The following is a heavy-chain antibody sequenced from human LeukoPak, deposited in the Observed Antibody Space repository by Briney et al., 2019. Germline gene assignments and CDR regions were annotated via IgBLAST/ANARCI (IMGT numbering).Heavy chain of an antibody. V-gene: IGHV4-4*02. CDR3: ARVDSSGWYQNYYYYYGMDV. CDR2: IYHSGST. Sequence: SETLSLTCAVSGGSISSSNWWSWVRQPPGKGLEWIGEIYHSGSTNYNPSLKSRVTMSVDKSKNQFSLKLSSVTAADTAVYYCARVDSSGWYQNYYYYYGMDVWGKGTTVTVSS. D-gene: IGHD6-19*01. J-gene: IGHJ6*04. CDR1: GGSISSSNW.